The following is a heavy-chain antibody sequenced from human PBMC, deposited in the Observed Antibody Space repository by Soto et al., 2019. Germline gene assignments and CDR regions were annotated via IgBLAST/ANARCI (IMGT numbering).Heavy chain of an antibody. D-gene: IGHD6-13*01. CDR1: GGSFSGYY. CDR3: ARGLRTRIAAAAIIDY. Sequence: SETLSLTCAVYGGSFSGYYWSWIRQPPGKGLEWIGEINHSGSTNYNPSLKSRVTISVDTSKNQFSLKLSSVTAADTAVYYCARGLRTRIAAAAIIDYWGQGTLVTVSS. V-gene: IGHV4-34*01. CDR2: INHSGST. J-gene: IGHJ4*02.